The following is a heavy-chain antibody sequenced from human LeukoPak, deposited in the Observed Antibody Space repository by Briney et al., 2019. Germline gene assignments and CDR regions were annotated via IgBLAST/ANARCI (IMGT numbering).Heavy chain of an antibody. D-gene: IGHD5/OR15-5a*01. CDR1: GFTFSSYA. J-gene: IGHJ6*02. Sequence: GRSLRLSCSASGFTFSSYAMHWVRQASGKGLEYVSAISSNGGSTYYADSVKGRFTISRDNSKNTLYIEMSSLRAEDTAVYYCVKDHSVYDYDYYGMDVWGQGTTVTVSS. CDR2: ISSNGGST. CDR3: VKDHSVYDYDYYGMDV. V-gene: IGHV3-64*05.